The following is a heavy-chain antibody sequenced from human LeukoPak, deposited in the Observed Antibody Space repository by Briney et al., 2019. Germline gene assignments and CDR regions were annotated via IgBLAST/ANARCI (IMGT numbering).Heavy chain of an antibody. V-gene: IGHV3-15*01. CDR3: TTEGGGFGVPFVY. CDR2: IRSKTDGGTT. Sequence: GGSLRLSCAASGFTFRDAWMTWVRQAPGKGLEWVGRIRSKTDGGTTDYAVSVQGRFTISRDDSKNTLYLQMNSLKTEDTAVYYCTTEGGGFGVPFVYWGQGTLVTVSS. J-gene: IGHJ4*02. D-gene: IGHD3-10*01. CDR1: GFTFRDAW.